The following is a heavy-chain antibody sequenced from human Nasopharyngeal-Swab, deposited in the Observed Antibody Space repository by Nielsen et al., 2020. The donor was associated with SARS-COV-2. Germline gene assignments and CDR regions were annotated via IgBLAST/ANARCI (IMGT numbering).Heavy chain of an antibody. CDR1: GGSISSGGYY. Sequence: LRLSCTASGGSISSGGYYWSWIRQHPGKGLEWIGYIYYSGSTYYNPSLKSRVTISVDTSKNQFSLKLSSVTAADTAVYYCARGGRFGKFDYWGQGTLVTVSS. D-gene: IGHD3-10*01. CDR2: IYYSGST. V-gene: IGHV4-31*03. J-gene: IGHJ4*02. CDR3: ARGGRFGKFDY.